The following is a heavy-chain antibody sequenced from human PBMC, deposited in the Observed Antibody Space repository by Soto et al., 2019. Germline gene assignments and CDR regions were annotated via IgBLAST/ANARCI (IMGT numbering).Heavy chain of an antibody. D-gene: IGHD3-22*01. V-gene: IGHV3-21*01. CDR1: GFTFSTYS. CDR3: ARDPTYYYDSSGYSNYGMDV. Sequence: EVQLVESGGGLVKPGGSLRLSCAASGFTFSTYSMNWVRQAPGKGLEWVSSISSSSSHIYYADSVKGRFTISRDNAKNSLYLQMNSLRAEDTAVYYCARDPTYYYDSSGYSNYGMDVWGQGTTVIVSS. J-gene: IGHJ6*02. CDR2: ISSSSSHI.